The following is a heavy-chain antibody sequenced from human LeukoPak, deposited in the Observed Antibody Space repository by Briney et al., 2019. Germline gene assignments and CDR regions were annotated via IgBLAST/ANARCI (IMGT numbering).Heavy chain of an antibody. D-gene: IGHD5-18*01. CDR2: ISAYNGNT. CDR1: GYTFTSYG. J-gene: IGHJ4*02. Sequence: ASVKVSCKASGYTFTSYGISWVRQAPGQGLEWMGWISAYNGNTNYAQKLQGRVTMTTDTSTSTAYMELRSLRSEDTAVYYCATGTRGYSYGFFDYWGQGTLVTVSS. V-gene: IGHV1-18*01. CDR3: ATGTRGYSYGFFDY.